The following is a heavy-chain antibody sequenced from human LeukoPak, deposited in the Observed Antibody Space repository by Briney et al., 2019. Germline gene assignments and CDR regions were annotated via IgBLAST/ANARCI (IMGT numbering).Heavy chain of an antibody. CDR1: GFIFRDYH. CDR2: ISSSAGYM. Sequence: GGSLRLSCAASGFIFRDYHIHWVRQAPGKGLEWVSSISSSAGYMYYADSVKGRFTISRDNAKNSLCLQVNSLRAEDTAVYYCARVYSSSSGKNVFDIWGQGTMVIVSS. V-gene: IGHV3-21*04. D-gene: IGHD6-6*01. CDR3: ARVYSSSSGKNVFDI. J-gene: IGHJ3*02.